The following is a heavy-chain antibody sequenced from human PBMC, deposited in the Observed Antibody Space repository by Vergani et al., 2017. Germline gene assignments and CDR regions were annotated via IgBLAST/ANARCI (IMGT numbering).Heavy chain of an antibody. V-gene: IGHV4-39*01. J-gene: IGHJ6*03. D-gene: IGHD6-13*01. Sequence: QLQLQESDPGLVKPSETLSLTCTVSGGPIRSTFYHWGWIRHPPGKGLEWIGTIYYSGSTYYNPSLKSRVTISVDTSKNQFSLKLNSVTAADTAVYYCAGHKEQLVPGNYYYYYYMDVWGKGTTVTVSS. CDR3: AGHKEQLVPGNYYYYYYMDV. CDR2: IYYSGST. CDR1: GGPIRSTFYH.